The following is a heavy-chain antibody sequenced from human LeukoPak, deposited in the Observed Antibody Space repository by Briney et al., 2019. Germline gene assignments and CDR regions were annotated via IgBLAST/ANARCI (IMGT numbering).Heavy chain of an antibody. D-gene: IGHD3-22*01. J-gene: IGHJ3*02. CDR1: GFTFSSYS. CDR2: ISSSSSYI. CDR3: ASSGYYYDAFDI. Sequence: AGGSLRLSCAAPGFTFSSYSMNWVRQAPGKGLEWVSSISSSSSYIYYADSVKGRFTISRDNAKNSLYLQMNSLRAEDTAVYYCASSGYYYDAFDIWGQGTMVTVSS. V-gene: IGHV3-21*01.